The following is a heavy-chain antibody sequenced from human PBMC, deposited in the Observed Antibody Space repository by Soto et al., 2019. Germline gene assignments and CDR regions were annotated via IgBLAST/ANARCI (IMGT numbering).Heavy chain of an antibody. V-gene: IGHV3-23*01. CDR2: ISRSGDIT. CDR3: AKGGFWVHYGMDV. J-gene: IGHJ6*02. D-gene: IGHD2-15*01. Sequence: EVQLLESGGALGQPGGSLRLSCAASGSTFSAFCMNWVRQAPGKGLEWVSAISRSGDITYYADSVKGRFTISRDNSKNTLYLEMNSLTGDDTAVYYCAKGGFWVHYGMDVWGQGTTVIVSS. CDR1: GSTFSAFC.